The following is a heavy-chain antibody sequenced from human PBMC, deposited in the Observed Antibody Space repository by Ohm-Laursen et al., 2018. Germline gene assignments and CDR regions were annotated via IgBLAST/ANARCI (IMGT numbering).Heavy chain of an antibody. CDR1: GFTFSSYG. V-gene: IGHV3-30*18. D-gene: IGHD2-2*01. CDR3: AKGTAYQLLSHNWVDS. Sequence: SLRLSCAASGFTFSSYGMHWVRQAPGKGLEWVAVISYDGSNKYYADSVKGRFTISRDNSKNTLYLQMNSLRAEDTAVFYCAKGTAYQLLSHNWVDSWGQGTLVTVPS. J-gene: IGHJ5*01. CDR2: ISYDGSNK.